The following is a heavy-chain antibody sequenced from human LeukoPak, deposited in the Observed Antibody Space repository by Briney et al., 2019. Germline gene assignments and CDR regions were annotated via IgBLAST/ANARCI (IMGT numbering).Heavy chain of an antibody. CDR3: ARGLAAGGYFDY. CDR1: GLTFSNYN. Sequence: GGSLRLSCAASGLTFSNYNMNWVRQAPGKGLEWVSYISSSISTKYYADSVKGRFTISRDNAKKSLYLQMNSLRADDTAVYYCARGLAAGGYFDYWGQGTLVTVSS. D-gene: IGHD6-25*01. V-gene: IGHV3-48*01. CDR2: ISSSISTK. J-gene: IGHJ4*02.